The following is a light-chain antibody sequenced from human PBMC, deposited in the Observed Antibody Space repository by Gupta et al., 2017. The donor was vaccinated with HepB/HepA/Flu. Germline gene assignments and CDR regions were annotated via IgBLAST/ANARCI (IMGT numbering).Light chain of an antibody. V-gene: IGLV3-21*04. CDR1: NIGSKS. CDR2: YDR. Sequence: SYVLTQPPSASVAPGKTARITCGGNNIGSKSVHWYQQKPGQAPLLFMYYDRDRPSGIPERFSGSNSGNTATLTISRVEAGDEADYHCQVWDSSSDHWVFGGGTKLTVL. J-gene: IGLJ3*02. CDR3: QVWDSSSDHWV.